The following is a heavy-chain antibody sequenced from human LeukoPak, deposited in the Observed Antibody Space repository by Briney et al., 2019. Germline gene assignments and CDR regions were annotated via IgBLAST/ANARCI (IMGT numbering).Heavy chain of an antibody. CDR3: ARDAITVYDFWSGYPISGSFP. CDR1: GYTFTSYG. D-gene: IGHD3-3*01. Sequence: ASVKVSCKASGYTFTSYGISWVRQAPGQGLEWMGWISAYNGNTNYAQKLQGRVTMTTDTSTSTAYMELRSLRSDDTAVYYCARDAITVYDFWSGYPISGSFPWGQGTLVTVSS. CDR2: ISAYNGNT. J-gene: IGHJ5*02. V-gene: IGHV1-18*01.